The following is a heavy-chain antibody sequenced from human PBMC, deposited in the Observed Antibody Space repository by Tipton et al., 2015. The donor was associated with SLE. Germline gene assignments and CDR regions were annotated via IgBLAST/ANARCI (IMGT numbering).Heavy chain of an antibody. CDR3: ARVTAGVGSDY. Sequence: TLSLTCTVSGGSISSYYWGWIRQPPGKGLEWIGSIYYSGSTYYNPSLKSRVTISVDTSKNQFSLKLSSVTAADTAVYYCARVTAGVGSDYWGQGTLVTVSS. CDR1: GGSISSYY. D-gene: IGHD2-15*01. CDR2: IYYSGST. V-gene: IGHV4-39*07. J-gene: IGHJ4*02.